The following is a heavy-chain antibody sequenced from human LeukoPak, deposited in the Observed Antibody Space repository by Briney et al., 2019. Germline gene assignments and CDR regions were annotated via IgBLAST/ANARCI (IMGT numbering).Heavy chain of an antibody. CDR1: GFTFSSYW. CDR3: VKATSVTTVIPFDY. D-gene: IGHD4-17*01. J-gene: IGHJ4*02. Sequence: GGSLRLSCAASGFTFSSYWMSWVRQAPGKGLEWASAISSSGGSTFYADSVKGRFTISRDTSKNTLYLQMNSLRAEDTAVYYCVKATSVTTVIPFDYWGQGTLVTVSS. CDR2: ISSSGGST. V-gene: IGHV3-23*01.